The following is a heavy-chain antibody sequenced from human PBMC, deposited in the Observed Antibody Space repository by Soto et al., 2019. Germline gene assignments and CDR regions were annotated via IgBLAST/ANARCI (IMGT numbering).Heavy chain of an antibody. CDR3: AKDATGTTRKFEY. Sequence: PGGSLRLSCAASGFSFSNYAMSWVRQALGEGLELVSAISGSGGNTYYADSVKGRFTITRDNSKNTLYLQMNSLRAEDTAIYYCAKDATGTTRKFEYWGQGTLVTVSS. CDR1: GFSFSNYA. J-gene: IGHJ4*02. D-gene: IGHD1-7*01. V-gene: IGHV3-23*01. CDR2: ISGSGGNT.